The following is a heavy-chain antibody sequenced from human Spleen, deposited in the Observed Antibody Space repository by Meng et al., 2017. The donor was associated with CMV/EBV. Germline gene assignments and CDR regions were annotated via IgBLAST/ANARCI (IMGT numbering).Heavy chain of an antibody. CDR3: ARARMYYFDY. J-gene: IGHJ4*02. D-gene: IGHD2-8*01. Sequence: SLRFSCAASGFTVGRNYMSWVRQAPGKGLEWVSVIYSGGRTYYADSVKGRFTISRDNSKNTLYLQMNSLRAEDTAVYYCARARMYYFDYWGQGTLVTV. V-gene: IGHV3-53*01. CDR1: GFTVGRNY. CDR2: IYSGGRT.